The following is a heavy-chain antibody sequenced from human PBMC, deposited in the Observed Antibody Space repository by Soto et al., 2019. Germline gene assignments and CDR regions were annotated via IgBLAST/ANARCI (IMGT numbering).Heavy chain of an antibody. D-gene: IGHD3-22*01. J-gene: IGHJ2*01. V-gene: IGHV3-30-3*01. CDR2: ISYDGSNK. CDR1: GFTFSSYA. Sequence: QVQLVESGGGVVQPGRSLRLSCAASGFTFSSYAMHWVRQAPGKGLEWVAVISYDGSNKYYADSVKGRFTISRDNSKNTLYLPMNSLRAEDTAVYYCARDGDSSGYYYWYFDLWGRGTLVTVSS. CDR3: ARDGDSSGYYYWYFDL.